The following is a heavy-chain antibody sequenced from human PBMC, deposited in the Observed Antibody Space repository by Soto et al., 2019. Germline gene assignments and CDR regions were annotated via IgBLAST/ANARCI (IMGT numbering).Heavy chain of an antibody. Sequence: EVQLVESGGGLVKPGGSLRLSCAASGFTFSSYSMNWVRQAPGKGLEWVSSISSSSSYIYYADSVKGRFTISRDNAKNSLYLQMHSLRAADTAVYYCARDPGLDGYDPLLFDYWGQGTLVTVSS. D-gene: IGHD5-12*01. CDR1: GFTFSSYS. CDR2: ISSSSSYI. V-gene: IGHV3-21*01. CDR3: ARDPGLDGYDPLLFDY. J-gene: IGHJ4*02.